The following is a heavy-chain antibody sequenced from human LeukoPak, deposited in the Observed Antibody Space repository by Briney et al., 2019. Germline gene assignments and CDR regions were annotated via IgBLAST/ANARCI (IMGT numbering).Heavy chain of an antibody. CDR3: AKAGLERRFFYYYMDV. CDR1: GFTFSSHA. Sequence: GGSLRLSCAASGFTFSSHAMSWVRQAPGKGLEWVSGISDSRGSTYYADSVKGRFTISRDNSKNTLYLQMNSLRVEDTAVYYCAKAGLERRFFYYYMDVWGKGTTVTVSS. D-gene: IGHD1-1*01. V-gene: IGHV3-23*01. J-gene: IGHJ6*03. CDR2: ISDSRGST.